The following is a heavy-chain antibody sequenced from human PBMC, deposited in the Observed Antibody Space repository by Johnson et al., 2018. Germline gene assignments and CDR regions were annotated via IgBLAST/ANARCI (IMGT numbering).Heavy chain of an antibody. V-gene: IGHV1-69*12. D-gene: IGHD6-13*01. Sequence: QVQLVQSGAEVKKPGSSVKVSCKASGGTFSKSSITWVRQAPGHGLEWMGGVTPIFGTSNYARKFQGRVTITADESTTTAYMELSSLRYEDRAIYYCARDGDPAAANDAFDIWGQGTMVTVSS. CDR2: VTPIFGTS. CDR1: GGTFSKSS. J-gene: IGHJ3*02. CDR3: ARDGDPAAANDAFDI.